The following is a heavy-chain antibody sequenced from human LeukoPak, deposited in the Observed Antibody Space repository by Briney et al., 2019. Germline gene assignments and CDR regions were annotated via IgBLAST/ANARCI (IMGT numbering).Heavy chain of an antibody. CDR1: GFTFSSYA. J-gene: IGHJ5*02. CDR2: ISGSGGST. Sequence: GGSLRLSCAASGFTFSSYAMSWVRQAPGKGLEWVSAISGSGGSTYYADSVKGRFTISRDNSKSTLYLQMNSLRAEDTAVYYCAKASYVSIVTWFDPWGQGTLVTVSS. V-gene: IGHV3-23*01. D-gene: IGHD2/OR15-2a*01. CDR3: AKASYVSIVTWFDP.